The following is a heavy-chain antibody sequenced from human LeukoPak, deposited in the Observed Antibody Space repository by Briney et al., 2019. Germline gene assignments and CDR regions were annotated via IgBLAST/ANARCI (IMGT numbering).Heavy chain of an antibody. J-gene: IGHJ4*02. D-gene: IGHD2-15*01. CDR1: GFTFSTSS. CDR2: ISSSRSYI. CDR3: AREGGFCFGDACRFFDF. V-gene: IGHV3-21*01. Sequence: GGSLRLSCAASGFTFSTSSLNWVRQAPGKGLEWVSSISSSRSYIYYADSVKGRFTISRDNAKNSLYLQMNSLGAEDTAVYYCAREGGFCFGDACRFFDFWGQGTLVTVSS.